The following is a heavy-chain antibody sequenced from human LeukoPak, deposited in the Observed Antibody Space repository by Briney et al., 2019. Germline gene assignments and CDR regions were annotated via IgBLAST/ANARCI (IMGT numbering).Heavy chain of an antibody. J-gene: IGHJ4*02. CDR2: IYYSGST. Sequence: PSETLSLTCTVSGGSVSSGSYYWSWIRQPPGKGLEWIGYIYYSGSTNYNPSLKSRVTISVDTSKNQFSLKLSSVTAVDTAVYYCAREVVGATNFDYWGQGTLVTVSS. V-gene: IGHV4-61*01. D-gene: IGHD1-26*01. CDR3: AREVVGATNFDY. CDR1: GGSVSSGSYY.